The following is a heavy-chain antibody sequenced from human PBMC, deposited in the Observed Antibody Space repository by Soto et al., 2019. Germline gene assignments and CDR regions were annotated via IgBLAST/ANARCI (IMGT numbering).Heavy chain of an antibody. J-gene: IGHJ4*02. CDR3: ARETVIIANFFDY. CDR2: IYYSGST. CDR1: GGSISSGGYY. V-gene: IGHV4-31*03. D-gene: IGHD3-10*01. Sequence: QVQLQESGPGLVKPSQTLSLTCTVSGGSISSGGYYWSWIRQHPGKGLEWIGYIYYSGSTSYNPCLMSRVTISADTSKNQFSLKLSSVTAADTAVYYCARETVIIANFFDYWGQGTLVTVSS.